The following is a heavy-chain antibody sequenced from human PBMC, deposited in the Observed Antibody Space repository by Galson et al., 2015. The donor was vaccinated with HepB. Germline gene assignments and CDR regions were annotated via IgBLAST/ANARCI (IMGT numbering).Heavy chain of an antibody. CDR1: GFTFSSYS. V-gene: IGHV3-21*01. J-gene: IGHJ4*02. Sequence: SLRLSCAASGFTFSSYSMNWVRQAPGKGLEWVSSISSTSSYMYYADSVKGRFTISRDNAKNSLYLQMNSLRAEDTAVYYCARRDAWDPTSYYFDDWGQGTLVTVSS. D-gene: IGHD3-16*01. CDR3: ARRDAWDPTSYYFDD. CDR2: ISSTSSYM.